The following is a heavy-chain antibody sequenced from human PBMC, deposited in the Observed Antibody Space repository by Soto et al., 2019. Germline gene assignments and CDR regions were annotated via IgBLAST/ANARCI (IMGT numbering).Heavy chain of an antibody. CDR3: TKVVGLAGQD. V-gene: IGHV3-7*01. CDR1: GLTFSNYW. Sequence: EVQLEESGGTLVQPGGSLRLSCAASGLTFSNYWMSWVRQAPGKGLEWVSNIKQDRGEKYYVDSVRGRFTISRDNDKNSLYLQMKSLRAADTAVYYCTKVVGLAGQDWGQGTLVTVSS. J-gene: IGHJ4*02. CDR2: IKQDRGEK. D-gene: IGHD6-19*01.